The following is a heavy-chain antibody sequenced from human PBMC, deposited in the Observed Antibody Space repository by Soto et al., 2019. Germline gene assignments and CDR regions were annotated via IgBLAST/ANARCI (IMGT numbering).Heavy chain of an antibody. V-gene: IGHV4-34*01. CDR2: INHSGST. CDR1: GGSFSGYY. D-gene: IGHD4-4*01. Sequence: SETLSLTCAVYGGSFSGYYWSWIRQPPGKGLEWIGEINHSGSTNYNPSLKSRVTISVDTSKNQFSLKLSSVTAADTAVYYCARGLQGYYMDVWGKGTTVTVSS. CDR3: ARGLQGYYMDV. J-gene: IGHJ6*03.